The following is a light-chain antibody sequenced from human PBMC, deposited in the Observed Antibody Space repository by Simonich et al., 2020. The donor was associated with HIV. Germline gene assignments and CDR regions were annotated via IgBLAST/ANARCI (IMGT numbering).Light chain of an antibody. CDR3: QQFNSFPLT. J-gene: IGKJ5*01. V-gene: IGKV1-5*03. Sequence: DIQMTQSPSTLSASVGDRVSITCRASQCISSWLAWYQQKPGKAPKLLIYKASSLQSGVPSTFSGSGSGTEFTLTISSLQPDDFATYYCQQFNSFPLTFGQGTRLDIK. CDR1: QCISSW. CDR2: KAS.